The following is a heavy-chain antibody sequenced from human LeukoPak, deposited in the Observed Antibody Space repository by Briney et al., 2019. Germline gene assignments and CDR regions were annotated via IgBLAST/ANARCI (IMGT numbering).Heavy chain of an antibody. D-gene: IGHD6-6*01. J-gene: IGHJ6*02. CDR2: IYTSGST. CDR1: GGSISSYY. V-gene: IGHV4-4*07. Sequence: SETLSLTCTVSGGSISSYYWSWIRQPTGKGLYWIGRIYTSGSTNNPSLKSRVTMSVDTSKNQLSLKMSSVTAADTAVYFCARDSSSSFYSYYMDVWGLGTTVTVSS. CDR3: ARDSSSSFYSYYMDV.